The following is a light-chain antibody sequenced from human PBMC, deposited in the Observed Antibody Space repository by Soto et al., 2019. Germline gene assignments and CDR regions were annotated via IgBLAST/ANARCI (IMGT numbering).Light chain of an antibody. J-gene: IGKJ4*01. CDR3: QQRSNWPLT. Sequence: EIVLTQSPATLSLSPGERATLSCWASQTVSSYLAWYQQKPGQAPRLLIHDASNRATGIPARFSGSGSGTDFTLTISSLEPEDFAVYYCQQRSNWPLTFGGGTKVDI. CDR2: DAS. CDR1: QTVSSY. V-gene: IGKV3-11*01.